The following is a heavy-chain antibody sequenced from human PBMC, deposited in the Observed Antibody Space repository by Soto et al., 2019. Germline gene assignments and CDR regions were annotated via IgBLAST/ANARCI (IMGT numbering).Heavy chain of an antibody. J-gene: IGHJ5*02. CDR1: GGTSSSYA. CDR2: IIPIFGTA. CDR3: ARDHGGANWFDP. V-gene: IGHV1-69*13. D-gene: IGHD3-16*01. Sequence: GASVKVSCKASGGTSSSYAISWVRQAPGQGLEWMGGIIPIFGTANYAQKFQGRVTITADESTSTAYMELSSLRSEDTAVYYCARDHGGANWFDPWGQGTLVTVSS.